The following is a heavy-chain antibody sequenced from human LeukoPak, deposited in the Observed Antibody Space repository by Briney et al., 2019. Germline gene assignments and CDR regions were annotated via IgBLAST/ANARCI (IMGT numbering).Heavy chain of an antibody. V-gene: IGHV3-7*01. CDR1: GFGFSNYW. D-gene: IGHD3-10*01. CDR3: ARGSSGNFIPDYFDY. J-gene: IGHJ4*02. CDR2: IKEDGSVI. Sequence: GGSRRLSCLGSGFGFSNYWMTWLRQAPGEGLEWVANIKEDGSVIYYADSVKGRFTISRDNAKNSLYLQMNSLRAEDTAVYYCARGSSGNFIPDYFDYWGQGTLVTVSS.